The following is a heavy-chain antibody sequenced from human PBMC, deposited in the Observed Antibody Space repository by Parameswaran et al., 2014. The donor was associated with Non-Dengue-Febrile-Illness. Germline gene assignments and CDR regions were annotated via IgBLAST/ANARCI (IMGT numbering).Heavy chain of an antibody. D-gene: IGHD1-7*01. Sequence: WVRQAPGQRLEWMGWINAGNGNTKYSQKFQGRVTITRDTSASTAYMELSSLRSEDTAVYYCARDWNSGFDYWGQGTLVTVSS. V-gene: IGHV1-3*01. CDR2: INAGNGNT. CDR3: ARDWNSGFDY. J-gene: IGHJ4*02.